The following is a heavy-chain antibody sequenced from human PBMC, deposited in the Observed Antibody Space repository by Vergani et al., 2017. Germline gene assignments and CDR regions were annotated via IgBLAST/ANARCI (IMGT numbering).Heavy chain of an antibody. CDR1: GVSIKSGFL. CDR2: IYYTGRT. J-gene: IGHJ6*02. Sequence: VQLQESGPGLVQPPGTLSLTCAVSGVSIKSGFLWNFLRQPPGKGLEWIGEIYYTGRTNYNSSLKSRLSMAVDTSKNPFSLNLTSVTAADTAMYYCGGAEGVDVPHDKRGYLFYGMDVWGQGTTVTVSS. V-gene: IGHV4-4*03. D-gene: IGHD2-15*01. CDR3: GGAEGVDVPHDKRGYLFYGMDV.